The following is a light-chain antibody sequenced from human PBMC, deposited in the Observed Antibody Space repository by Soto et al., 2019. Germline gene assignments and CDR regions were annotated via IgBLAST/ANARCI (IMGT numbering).Light chain of an antibody. Sequence: DIQMTQSPSSVSASLGDRVTITCRASQGIRSWLAWYQQKPGTAPKLLIYAASTLQSGVPSRFSGSGSGTDFSLTISSLQPDDFATYYCQQANSFPITFGQGTRREIK. V-gene: IGKV1-12*01. CDR3: QQANSFPIT. J-gene: IGKJ5*01. CDR2: AAS. CDR1: QGIRSW.